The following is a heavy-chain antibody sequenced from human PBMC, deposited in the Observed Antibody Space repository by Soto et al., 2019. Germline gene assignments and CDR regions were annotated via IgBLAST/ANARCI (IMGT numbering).Heavy chain of an antibody. CDR1: GGSISSYY. J-gene: IGHJ5*02. D-gene: IGHD6-13*01. CDR2: IYYSGST. Sequence: QVQLQESGPGLVKPSETLSLTCTVSGGSISSYYWSWIRQPPGKGLEWIGYIYYSGSTNYNPSLKIRVPISVDTSKNQCSLKLSSVTAADTAVYYCARRFRIAAAWYWFDPWGQGTLVTVSS. CDR3: ARRFRIAAAWYWFDP. V-gene: IGHV4-59*08.